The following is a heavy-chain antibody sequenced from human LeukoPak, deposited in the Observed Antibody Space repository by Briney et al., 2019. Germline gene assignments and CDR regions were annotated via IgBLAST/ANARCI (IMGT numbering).Heavy chain of an antibody. D-gene: IGHD3-22*01. CDR1: GFTFSNFP. CDR3: AKVLGNDSSGYYYYGMDV. Sequence: GGSLRLSCAASGFTFSNFPMTWVRQAPGKGLESFSSISGSGGDTYYKDSVKGLFTISRANSKNTLYLKMNSLRAAHTAVYYFAKVLGNDSSGYYYYGMDVWGQGTTVTVSS. V-gene: IGHV3-23*01. CDR2: ISGSGGDT. J-gene: IGHJ6*02.